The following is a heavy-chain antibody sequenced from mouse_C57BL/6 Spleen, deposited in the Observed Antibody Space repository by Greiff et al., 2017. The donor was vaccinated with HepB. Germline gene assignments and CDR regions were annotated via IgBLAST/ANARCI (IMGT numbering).Heavy chain of an antibody. D-gene: IGHD1-1*01. CDR3: ARNGPDYYGSSWYFDV. Sequence: VKVVESGPGLVAPSQSLSITCTVSGFSLTSYAISWVRQPPGKGLEWLGVIWTGGGTNYNSALKSRLSISKDNSKSQVFLKMNSLQTDDTARYYCARNGPDYYGSSWYFDVWGTGTTVTVSS. CDR1: GFSLTSYA. CDR2: IWTGGGT. J-gene: IGHJ1*03. V-gene: IGHV2-9-1*01.